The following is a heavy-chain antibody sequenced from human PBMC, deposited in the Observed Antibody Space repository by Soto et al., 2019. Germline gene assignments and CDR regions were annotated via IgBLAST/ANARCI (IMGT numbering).Heavy chain of an antibody. CDR1: GGSISSGGYY. D-gene: IGHD6-13*01. CDR2: IYYSGST. J-gene: IGHJ5*02. CDR3: ARVFSDSSSFFDP. Sequence: ASASLSLTCTVSGGSISSGGYYWSWIRQHPGKGLEWIGYIYYSGSTYYNPSLKSRVTISVDTSKNQFSLKLSSVTAADTAVYYCARVFSDSSSFFDPWGQGTLVTVSS. V-gene: IGHV4-31*03.